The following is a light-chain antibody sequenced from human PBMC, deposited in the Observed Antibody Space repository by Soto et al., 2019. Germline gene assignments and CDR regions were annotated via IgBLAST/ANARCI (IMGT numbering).Light chain of an antibody. CDR2: VAS. CDR3: QQLNAYPLT. V-gene: IGKV1-9*01. J-gene: IGKJ4*01. Sequence: IQLTQSPSSLSASVGDRVTITCRASQGISSYLAWYQQKPGKAPKLLISVASTLQSGVPSRFSGSGSGTDFTLTISSLQPEDFATYYCQQLNAYPLTFGGGIKVEI. CDR1: QGISSY.